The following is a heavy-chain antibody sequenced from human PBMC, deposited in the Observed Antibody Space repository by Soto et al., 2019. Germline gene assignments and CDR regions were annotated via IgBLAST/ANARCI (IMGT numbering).Heavy chain of an antibody. Sequence: QVQLQESGPGLVKPSQTLSLTCTVSGGSISSGGYYWSWIRQHPGKGLEWIGYIYYSGSTYYNPSLRSRVTISGDRSKNQCYLKLSSVTAAGTAVYYCARDSIVVVPAAKGGEYYYYGMDVWGQGTTVPVSS. V-gene: IGHV4-31*03. CDR2: IYYSGST. D-gene: IGHD2-2*01. J-gene: IGHJ6*02. CDR3: ARDSIVVVPAAKGGEYYYYGMDV. CDR1: GGSISSGGYY.